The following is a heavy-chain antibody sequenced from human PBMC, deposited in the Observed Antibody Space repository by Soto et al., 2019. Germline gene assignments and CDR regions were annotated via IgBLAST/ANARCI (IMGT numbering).Heavy chain of an antibody. J-gene: IGHJ4*02. CDR2: FYNTGGT. V-gene: IGHV3-53*01. Sequence: GGSLRLSCAASGFSVSVDSMVWLRQAPGKGLEWVSLFYNTGGTHYADSVGGRFTISKDNSMNTVYLQMNSLRVEDTATYFCATWVDYGDFEGFDFWGQGTLVTVSS. CDR1: GFSVSVDS. CDR3: ATWVDYGDFEGFDF. D-gene: IGHD4-17*01.